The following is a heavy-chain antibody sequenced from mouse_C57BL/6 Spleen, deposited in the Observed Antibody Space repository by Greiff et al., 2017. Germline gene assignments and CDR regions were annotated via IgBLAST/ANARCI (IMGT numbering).Heavy chain of an antibody. Sequence: EVQVVESGPELVKPGASVKMSCKASGYTFTDYNMHWVKQSHGKSLEWIGYINPNNGGTSYNQKFKGKATLTVNKSSSTAYMELRSLASEDSAVYYCARALLLREAMDYWGQGTSVTVSS. CDR1: GYTFTDYN. V-gene: IGHV1-22*01. J-gene: IGHJ4*01. D-gene: IGHD1-1*01. CDR3: ARALLLREAMDY. CDR2: INPNNGGT.